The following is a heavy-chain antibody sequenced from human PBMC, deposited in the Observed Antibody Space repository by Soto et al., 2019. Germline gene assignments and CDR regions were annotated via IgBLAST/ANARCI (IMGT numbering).Heavy chain of an antibody. V-gene: IGHV3-23*01. Sequence: EAQLLESGGGLVQPGGSLRLSCAASGFTFSNYAMNWVRQAPGKGLEWVSGISGGSGDSTFYADSVKGRFTISRDNSKNTRHLQMPSLRTEDTDVYYCAKNQPSWATRAAFDSWGQGTLVTVSS. CDR2: ISGGSGDST. D-gene: IGHD2-2*01. CDR3: AKNQPSWATRAAFDS. J-gene: IGHJ4*02. CDR1: GFTFSNYA.